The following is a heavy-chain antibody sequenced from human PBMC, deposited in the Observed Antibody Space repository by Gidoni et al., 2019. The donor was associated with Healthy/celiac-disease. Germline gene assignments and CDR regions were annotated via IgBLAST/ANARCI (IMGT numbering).Heavy chain of an antibody. CDR3: ASSLGGYYYDSSGYYDAFDI. D-gene: IGHD3-22*01. Sequence: QVQLQESGPGLVKPSETLSLTCTVSGGSISSYYWSWIRQPAGKGLEWIGRIYPSGSTNYNPSLKSRVTMSVDTSKNQFSLKLSSVTAADTAVYYCASSLGGYYYDSSGYYDAFDIWGQGTMVTVSS. J-gene: IGHJ3*02. CDR1: GGSISSYY. CDR2: IYPSGST. V-gene: IGHV4-4*07.